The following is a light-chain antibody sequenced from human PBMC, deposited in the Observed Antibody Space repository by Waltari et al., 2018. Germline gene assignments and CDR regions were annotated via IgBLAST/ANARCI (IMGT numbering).Light chain of an antibody. J-gene: IGKJ4*01. Sequence: DIKMTQPPPPLSASVGDRVPTTCRASQGISSWLAWYQQKPGKAPKLLIYKASTLRSGVPSRFSGSGSGTDFTLTISSLQPEDFASYYCQQYNSAPLTFGGGTKVEIK. CDR1: QGISSW. V-gene: IGKV1-5*03. CDR2: KAS. CDR3: QQYNSAPLT.